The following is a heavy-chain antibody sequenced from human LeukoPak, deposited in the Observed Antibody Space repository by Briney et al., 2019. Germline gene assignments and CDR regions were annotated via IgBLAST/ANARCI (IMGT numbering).Heavy chain of an antibody. CDR2: IRYDGSNK. Sequence: PGGSLRLSCAASGFTFSSYGMHWVRQAPGKGLEWVAFIRYDGSNKYYADSVKGRFTISRDNSKNTLYLQMNSLRAEDTAVYYCAKDVFNYDFWSGYSYAFGYWGQGTLVTVSS. D-gene: IGHD3-3*01. J-gene: IGHJ4*02. CDR3: AKDVFNYDFWSGYSYAFGY. V-gene: IGHV3-30*02. CDR1: GFTFSSYG.